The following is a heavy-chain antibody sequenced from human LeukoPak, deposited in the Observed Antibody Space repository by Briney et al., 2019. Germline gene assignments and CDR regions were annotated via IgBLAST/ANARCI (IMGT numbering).Heavy chain of an antibody. CDR3: ARCMVRGVIPDY. CDR2: IWYDGSNK. D-gene: IGHD3-10*01. Sequence: PGGSLRLPCAASGFTFSSYGMHWVRQAPGKGLEWVAVIWYDGSNKYYADSVKGRFTISRDNSKNTLYLQMNSLRAEDTAVYYCARCMVRGVIPDYWGQGTLVTASS. CDR1: GFTFSSYG. V-gene: IGHV3-33*01. J-gene: IGHJ4*02.